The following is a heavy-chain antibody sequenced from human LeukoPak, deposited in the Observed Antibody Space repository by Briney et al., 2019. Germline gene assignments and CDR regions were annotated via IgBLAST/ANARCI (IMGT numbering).Heavy chain of an antibody. Sequence: PSETLSLTCNVSGVSVSDGRYYWTWIRPHPGKALEWIGYKYYSGSAKYNPSLKSRLTISVDTSKNQFSLQLTSVTAADTATYYCATPYCSSISCLDVFSMWGQGTRVTVSS. CDR3: ATPYCSSISCLDVFSM. J-gene: IGHJ3*02. V-gene: IGHV4-31*03. D-gene: IGHD2-2*01. CDR2: KYYSGSA. CDR1: GVSVSDGRYY.